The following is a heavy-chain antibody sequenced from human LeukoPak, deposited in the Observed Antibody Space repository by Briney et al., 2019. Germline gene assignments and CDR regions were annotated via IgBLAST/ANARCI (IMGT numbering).Heavy chain of an antibody. CDR3: ARFTKYDGGGSYLDI. J-gene: IGHJ3*02. Sequence: PSETLSLTCTVSGGSISSYYWSWIRQPPGKGLERIGHIYSSGSTTDNPSLKSRVTISVDTSKNQFSLRMSSVTAADTAVYYCARFTKYDGGGSYLDIWGQGTMVTVSS. CDR1: GGSISSYY. D-gene: IGHD3-22*01. V-gene: IGHV4-59*13. CDR2: IYSSGST.